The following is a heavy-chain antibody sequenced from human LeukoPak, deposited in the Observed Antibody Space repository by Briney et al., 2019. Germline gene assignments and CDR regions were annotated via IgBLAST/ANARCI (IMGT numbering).Heavy chain of an antibody. CDR2: FDPEDGEV. Sequence: GASVKVSCKVSGYTLTESSVHWVRQPPGKGLEWMGGFDPEDGEVIYAPKIQGRVTMTEDTSTDTAYLELRSLRADDTAVYYCVTDIRSGWRNYWGQGTLITVPS. D-gene: IGHD6-19*01. J-gene: IGHJ4*02. CDR1: GYTLTESS. V-gene: IGHV1-24*01. CDR3: VTDIRSGWRNY.